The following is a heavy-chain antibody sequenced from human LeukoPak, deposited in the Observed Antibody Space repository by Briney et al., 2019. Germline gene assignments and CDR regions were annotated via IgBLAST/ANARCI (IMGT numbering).Heavy chain of an antibody. CDR3: YPHYYGSGSLSWLDP. Sequence: PGGSLRLSCAASGFIFSSYSMNWVRQAPGKGLEWVSSISSSSDYIYYADSVKGQFTISRDNAKNSLYLQMNSLGVEDTAVYYCYPHYYGSGSLSWLDPWGQGTLVTVSS. D-gene: IGHD3-10*01. V-gene: IGHV3-21*01. CDR2: ISSSSDYI. CDR1: GFIFSSYS. J-gene: IGHJ5*02.